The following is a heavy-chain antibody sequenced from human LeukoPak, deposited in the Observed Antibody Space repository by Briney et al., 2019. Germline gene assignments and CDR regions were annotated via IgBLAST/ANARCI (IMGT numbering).Heavy chain of an antibody. Sequence: GGSLRLSCAPSGFTFSSYDMNCVRDAPGGGLEWVSYISISGSTIYYADPVKGRFTTSRANAKNSLYLQMNSLRAEDTAGYYCAELGITMIGGVWGKGTTVTISS. CDR1: GFTFSSYD. CDR2: ISISGSTI. CDR3: AELGITMIGGV. V-gene: IGHV3-48*03. J-gene: IGHJ6*04. D-gene: IGHD3-10*02.